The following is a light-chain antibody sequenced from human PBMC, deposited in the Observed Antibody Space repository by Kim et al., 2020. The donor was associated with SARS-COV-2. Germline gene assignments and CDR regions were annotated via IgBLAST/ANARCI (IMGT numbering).Light chain of an antibody. Sequence: QSVLTHPPSVSAAPGQKVSISCSTTFSDIGNTFISWFRQLPGRALQLVIYDDNRRPSGIPDRFSVSKSGTSRSLDITGLQTGDEGFYFCAAWDRGLSTGVFGARTQLTAL. CDR3: AAWDRGLSTGV. CDR2: DDN. V-gene: IGLV1-51*01. J-gene: IGLJ3*02. CDR1: FSDIGNTF.